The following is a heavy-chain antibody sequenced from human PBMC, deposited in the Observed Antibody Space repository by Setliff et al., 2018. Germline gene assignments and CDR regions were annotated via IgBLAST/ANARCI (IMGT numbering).Heavy chain of an antibody. CDR1: GDSITSNSYH. CDR2: INHSGST. D-gene: IGHD3-16*02. J-gene: IGHJ4*02. CDR3: ARDNNPGYRGYWGRFDY. V-gene: IGHV4-39*07. Sequence: SETLSLTCTVSGDSITSNSYHWGWIRQPPGKGLEWIGEINHSGSTNYNPSLKSRVTISVDTSKNQFSLKLSSVTAADTAVYYCARDNNPGYRGYWGRFDYWGQGTLVTVSS.